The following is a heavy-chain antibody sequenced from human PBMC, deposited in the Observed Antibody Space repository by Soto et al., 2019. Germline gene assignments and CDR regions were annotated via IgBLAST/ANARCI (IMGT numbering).Heavy chain of an antibody. CDR2: ISSSSSYI. CDR1: GFTFSSYS. J-gene: IGHJ2*01. Sequence: GGSLRLSCAASGFTFSSYSMNWVRQAPGKGLEWVSSISSSSSYIYYADSVKGRFTISRDNAKNSLYLQMNSLRAEDTAVYYCARDSPPYSREGRYFDLWGRGTLVTVSS. D-gene: IGHD6-13*01. CDR3: ARDSPPYSREGRYFDL. V-gene: IGHV3-21*01.